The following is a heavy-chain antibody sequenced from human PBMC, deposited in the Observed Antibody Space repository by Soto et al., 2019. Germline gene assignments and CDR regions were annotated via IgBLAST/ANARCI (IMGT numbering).Heavy chain of an antibody. V-gene: IGHV3-30-3*01. J-gene: IGHJ4*02. Sequence: QVQLVESGGGVVQPGRSLRLSCAASGFTFSSYAMHWVRQAPGKGLEWVAVISYDGSNKYYADSVKGRFTISRDNSKNTLYLQMNGLRAEDTAVYYCARDGGWGSYRYYFDYWGQGTLVTVSS. CDR3: ARDGGWGSYRYYFDY. D-gene: IGHD3-16*02. CDR1: GFTFSSYA. CDR2: ISYDGSNK.